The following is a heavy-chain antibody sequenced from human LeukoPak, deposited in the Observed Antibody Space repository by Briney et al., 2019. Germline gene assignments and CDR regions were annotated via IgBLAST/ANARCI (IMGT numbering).Heavy chain of an antibody. D-gene: IGHD3-16*02. V-gene: IGHV3-7*01. CDR2: IKEDGSNK. Sequence: PGGSLRLSCAASGFTFSTYWMNWVRQAPGKGLEWVATIKEDGSNKHYADSVKVRFTISRDNANNLMYLQMNSLRAEDTAVYYCAAYRGRISDGWGQGTLVTVSS. J-gene: IGHJ4*02. CDR3: AAYRGRISDG. CDR1: GFTFSTYW.